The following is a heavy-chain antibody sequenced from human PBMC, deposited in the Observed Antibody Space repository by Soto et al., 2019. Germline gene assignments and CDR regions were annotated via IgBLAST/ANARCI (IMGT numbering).Heavy chain of an antibody. J-gene: IGHJ4*02. CDR3: ARGREKQWLSHDY. CDR1: GFTFSSYG. V-gene: IGHV3-33*01. CDR2: IWYDGSNK. D-gene: IGHD6-19*01. Sequence: GGSLRLSCAASGFTFSSYGMHWVRQAPGKGLEWVAVIWYDGSNKYYADSVKGRFTISRDNSKNTLYLQMNSLRAEDTAVYYCARGREKQWLSHDYWGQGTLVTVSS.